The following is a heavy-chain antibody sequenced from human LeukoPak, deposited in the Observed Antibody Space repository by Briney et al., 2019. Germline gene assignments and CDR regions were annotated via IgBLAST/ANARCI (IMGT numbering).Heavy chain of an antibody. D-gene: IGHD1-14*01. CDR1: GFNVITND. CDR3: ARGVEPLAANTLAY. J-gene: IGHJ4*02. V-gene: IGHV3-53*01. CDR2: LYSDGNT. Sequence: GGSLRLSCAASGFNVITNDMPWVRQAPGKGLEWVSVLYSDGNTKYADSVQGRFTISRDNSKNTLYLEMNSLSPDDTAVYYCARGVEPLAANTLAYWGQGTLVTVSS.